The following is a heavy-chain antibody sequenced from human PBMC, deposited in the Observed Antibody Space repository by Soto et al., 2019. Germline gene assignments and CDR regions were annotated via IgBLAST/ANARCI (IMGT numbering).Heavy chain of an antibody. V-gene: IGHV3-23*01. D-gene: IGHD3-9*01. CDR3: AKDGDPIPYLTGYYRLGWFDP. J-gene: IGHJ5*02. CDR2: ISGSGGST. CDR1: GFTFSSYA. Sequence: RWSLRLSCAASGFTFSSYAMSWVRQAPGKGLEWVSAISGSGGSTYYADSVKGRFTISRDNSKNTLYLQMNSLRAEDTAVYYCAKDGDPIPYLTGYYRLGWFDPWGQGTLVTVSS.